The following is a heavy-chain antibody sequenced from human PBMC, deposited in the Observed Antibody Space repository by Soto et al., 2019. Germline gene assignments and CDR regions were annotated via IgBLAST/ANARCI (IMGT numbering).Heavy chain of an antibody. CDR1: GFTFDDYA. J-gene: IGHJ5*02. Sequence: GGSLRLSCAASGFTFDDYAMHWVRQAPGKGLEWVSGISWNSGSIGYADSVKGRFTISRDNAKNSLYLQMNSLRAEDTALYYCAKETSLGWGNWFDPWGQGTLVTVSS. V-gene: IGHV3-9*01. CDR3: AKETSLGWGNWFDP. CDR2: ISWNSGSI. D-gene: IGHD3-16*01.